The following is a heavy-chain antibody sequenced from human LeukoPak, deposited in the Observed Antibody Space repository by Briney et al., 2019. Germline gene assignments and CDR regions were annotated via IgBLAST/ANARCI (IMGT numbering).Heavy chain of an antibody. CDR3: ARGVRGYSYGLDY. J-gene: IGHJ4*02. Sequence: SVKVSCKASGGTFSSYAISWVRQAPGQGLEWMGRIIPILGIANYAQKFQGRVTITADKSTSTAYMELNSLRSEDTAVYYCARGVRGYSYGLDYWGQGTLVTVSS. D-gene: IGHD5-18*01. CDR2: IIPILGIA. CDR1: GGTFSSYA. V-gene: IGHV1-69*04.